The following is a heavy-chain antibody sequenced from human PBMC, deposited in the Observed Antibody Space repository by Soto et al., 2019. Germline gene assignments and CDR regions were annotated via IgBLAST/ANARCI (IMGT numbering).Heavy chain of an antibody. D-gene: IGHD6-19*01. Sequence: QVQLVQSGAEVKKPGSSVKVSCRASGGTFSSHGIFWVRQAPGQGLEWMGGIIPFFGTANYAQKFQGRVTITADESTSTAYMELSRLRSEETAVYYCARRAVYLSSGYYYFDYWGQGTLVTVSS. CDR2: IIPFFGTA. CDR3: ARRAVYLSSGYYYFDY. CDR1: GGTFSSHG. V-gene: IGHV1-69*01. J-gene: IGHJ4*02.